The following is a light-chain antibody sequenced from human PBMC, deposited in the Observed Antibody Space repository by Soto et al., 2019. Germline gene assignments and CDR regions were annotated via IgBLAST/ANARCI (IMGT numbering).Light chain of an antibody. CDR2: DVS. J-gene: IGLJ2*01. CDR1: SSDVGGYNY. CDR3: SSYTSSSTLV. V-gene: IGLV2-14*03. Sequence: QSALTQPASVSGSPGQSITISCTGTSSDVGGYNYVSWYQQHPGKAPKLMIFDVSDRPSGVSSRFSGSKSGNTASLTISGLQAEDAADYYCSSYTSSSTLVFGGGTKVTVL.